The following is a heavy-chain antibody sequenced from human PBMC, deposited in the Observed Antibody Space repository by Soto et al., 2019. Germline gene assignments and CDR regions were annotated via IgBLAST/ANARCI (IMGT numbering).Heavy chain of an antibody. Sequence: GESLKISCKGFGYSFTNFWISWVRQMPGKGLEWMGRINPSDSYAKYSPSFRGQVTLSADKSITTAYLQWSSLKASDTAIYYCARHDYSDYESNYVMDLGGQGPTVTVSS. D-gene: IGHD4-17*01. CDR3: ARHDYSDYESNYVMDL. CDR1: GYSFTNFW. CDR2: INPSDSYA. V-gene: IGHV5-10-1*04. J-gene: IGHJ6*02.